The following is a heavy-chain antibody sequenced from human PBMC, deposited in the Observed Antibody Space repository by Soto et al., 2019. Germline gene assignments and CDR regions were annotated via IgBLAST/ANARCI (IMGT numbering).Heavy chain of an antibody. V-gene: IGHV1-46*01. CDR1: GYTFISYQ. Sequence: GASVKVSCKASGYTFISYQMHWVRQAPGQGLEWMGIINPGGGSTTYTQKFQGRVTMTRDTSTSTVYMDLSSLRSEDTGVYYCARAYSGSSSPDYWGQGTQVTVSS. J-gene: IGHJ4*02. CDR2: INPGGGST. D-gene: IGHD6-6*01. CDR3: ARAYSGSSSPDY.